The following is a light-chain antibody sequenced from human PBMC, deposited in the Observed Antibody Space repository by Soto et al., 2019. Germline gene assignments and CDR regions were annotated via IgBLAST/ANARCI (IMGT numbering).Light chain of an antibody. CDR2: EVS. V-gene: IGLV2-14*01. CDR3: SSYRRSSTVV. CDR1: SSDVGGYNY. Sequence: QSALTQPASVSGSPGQSITISCTGTSSDVGGYNYVSWYQQHPGKAPKLMIYEVSNRPSGVSNRFSGSKSGNTASLTISGLQAEDEADYYCSSYRRSSTVVFGGGTKVTVL. J-gene: IGLJ2*01.